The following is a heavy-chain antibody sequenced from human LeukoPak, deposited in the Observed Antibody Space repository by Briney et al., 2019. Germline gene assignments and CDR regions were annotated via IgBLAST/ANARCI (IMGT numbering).Heavy chain of an antibody. J-gene: IGHJ2*01. V-gene: IGHV4-59*01. Sequence: SETLSLTCTVSGVSISSYYWSWIRQPPGKGLEWIGYIYYSGSTNYNPSLKSRVTISVDTSKNQFSLKLSSVTAADTAVYYCARGEDYDSSGYYDWYFDLWGRGTLVTVSS. D-gene: IGHD3-22*01. CDR2: IYYSGST. CDR1: GVSISSYY. CDR3: ARGEDYDSSGYYDWYFDL.